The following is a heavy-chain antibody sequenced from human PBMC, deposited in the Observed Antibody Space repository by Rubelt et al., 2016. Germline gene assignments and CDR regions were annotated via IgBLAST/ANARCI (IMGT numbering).Heavy chain of an antibody. J-gene: IGHJ3*02. CDR1: GFTVSSNY. V-gene: IGHV3-53*01. CDR2: IYSGGST. Sequence: EVQLVESGGGLIQPGGSLRLSCAASGFTVSSNYMSWVRQAPGKGLAWVSVIYSGGSTYYADSVKARFTISRDNSKKTWYLQMKGLRAEDSAVYYCAREVKAAYAFDIRGQGTMVTVSS. CDR3: AREVKAAYAFDI. D-gene: IGHD6-13*01.